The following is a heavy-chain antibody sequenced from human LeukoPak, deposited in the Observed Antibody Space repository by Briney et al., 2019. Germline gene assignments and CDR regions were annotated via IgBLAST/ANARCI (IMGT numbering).Heavy chain of an antibody. J-gene: IGHJ4*02. D-gene: IGHD3-3*01. CDR2: IYYSGST. Sequence: PSETLSLTCTVSGGSISSYYWSWIRQPPGKGLEWIGYIYYSGSTNYNPSLKSRVTISVDTSKNQFSLTLSSVPAADTAVYYCARGEKVEYDYWGQGTLVTVSS. V-gene: IGHV4-59*01. CDR3: ARGEKVEYDY. CDR1: GGSISSYY.